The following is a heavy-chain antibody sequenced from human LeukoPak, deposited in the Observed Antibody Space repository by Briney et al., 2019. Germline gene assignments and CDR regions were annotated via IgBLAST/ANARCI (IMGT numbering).Heavy chain of an antibody. D-gene: IGHD6-13*01. CDR3: ARGRGLAAAASSHLFDY. Sequence: ASVKVSCKASAYTFTGYYIHWVRQAPGQGLEWMGSINPNSGGTNYAQKLQGRVTMTRDRSISTVYMELISLTSDDTAVYYCARGRGLAAAASSHLFDYWGQGTLVTVSS. CDR1: AYTFTGYY. V-gene: IGHV1-2*02. CDR2: INPNSGGT. J-gene: IGHJ4*02.